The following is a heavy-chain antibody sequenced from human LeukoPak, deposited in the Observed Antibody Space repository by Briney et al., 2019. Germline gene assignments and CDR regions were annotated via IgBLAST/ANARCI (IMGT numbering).Heavy chain of an antibody. CDR2: IYPGDSDT. V-gene: IGHV5-51*01. Sequence: GESLKIPCKGSGYSFTSYWIGWVRQTSGKGLEWMGIIYPGDSDTRYSPSFQGQVTISADKSISTAYLQWSSLKASDTAMYYCARHDRYSGSYDWGQGTLVTVSS. CDR3: ARHDRYSGSYD. J-gene: IGHJ4*02. D-gene: IGHD1-26*01. CDR1: GYSFTSYW.